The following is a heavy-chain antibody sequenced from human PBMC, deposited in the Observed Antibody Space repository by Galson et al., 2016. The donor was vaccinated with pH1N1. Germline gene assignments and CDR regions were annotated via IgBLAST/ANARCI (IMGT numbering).Heavy chain of an antibody. V-gene: IGHV3-74*01. Sequence: SLRLSCAASEFIFSNKWMHWLRQSPGKGLEWLAVLKSDGTSARYADSVKGRFTISRDNAKNTLYLRMNSLRVEDTSVYYCIREMSWGQGVLVTVSS. CDR1: EFIFSNKW. CDR3: IREMS. J-gene: IGHJ5*02. CDR2: LKSDGTSA.